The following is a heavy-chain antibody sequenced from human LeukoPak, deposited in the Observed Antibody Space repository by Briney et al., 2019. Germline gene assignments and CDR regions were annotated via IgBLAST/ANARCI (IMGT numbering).Heavy chain of an antibody. Sequence: GTSVKVSCKASGFTFTSSAVEGGRQARGERRGWIGWIVVGSGNTNYAQKFQERVTITREMSTSTAYMELSSLRSEDTAVYYCARDSTLRYRSSGAFWGQGTLVTVSS. D-gene: IGHD3-9*01. J-gene: IGHJ4*02. CDR1: GFTFTSSA. V-gene: IGHV1-58*01. CDR3: ARDSTLRYRSSGAF. CDR2: IVVGSGNT.